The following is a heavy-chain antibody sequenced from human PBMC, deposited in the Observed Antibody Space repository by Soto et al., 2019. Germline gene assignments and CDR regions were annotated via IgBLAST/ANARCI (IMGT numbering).Heavy chain of an antibody. CDR2: IYHSGST. CDR3: ARGGGMWIVVVPAATYWYFDL. D-gene: IGHD2-2*01. Sequence: QVQLQESGPGLVKPSGTLSLTCAVSSGSISSSNWWSWVRQPPGKGLEWIGEIYHSGSTNYNPSLKSRVTISVDKSKNQFSLKLSSVTAAYTAVYYCARGGGMWIVVVPAATYWYFDLWGRGTLVTVSS. CDR1: SGSISSSNW. J-gene: IGHJ2*01. V-gene: IGHV4-4*02.